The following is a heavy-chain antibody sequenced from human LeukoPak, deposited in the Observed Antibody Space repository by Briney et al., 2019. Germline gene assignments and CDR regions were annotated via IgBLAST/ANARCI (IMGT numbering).Heavy chain of an antibody. V-gene: IGHV4-4*07. CDR2: IYTTGST. CDR3: ARGPPPDFDC. J-gene: IGHJ4*02. CDR1: GGSISDYY. Sequence: PSETLSLTCTVSGGSISDYYGSWIRQPAGKGLEWIGRIYTTGSTDYNPSLKSRVTMSVDTSKNQFSLKLSSVTAADTAVYYCARGPPPDFDCWGQGTLVTVSS.